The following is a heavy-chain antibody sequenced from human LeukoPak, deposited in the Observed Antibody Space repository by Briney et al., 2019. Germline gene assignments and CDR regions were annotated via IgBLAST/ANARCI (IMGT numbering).Heavy chain of an antibody. CDR3: ARGVRWYYYGSGSYYYFDY. Sequence: GGSLRLSCAASGFTFSSYATSWVRQAPGKGLEWVSAISGSGGSTYYADSVKGRFTISRDNAKNSLYLQMNSLRAEDTAVYYCARGVRWYYYGSGSYYYFDYWGQGTRVTVSS. V-gene: IGHV3-23*01. CDR1: GFTFSSYA. D-gene: IGHD3-10*01. CDR2: ISGSGGST. J-gene: IGHJ4*02.